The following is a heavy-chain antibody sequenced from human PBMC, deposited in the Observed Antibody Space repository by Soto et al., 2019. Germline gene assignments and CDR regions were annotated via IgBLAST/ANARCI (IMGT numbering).Heavy chain of an antibody. CDR3: ARGSRWYPRYFDL. J-gene: IGHJ2*01. V-gene: IGHV4-4*02. CDR1: GGSISSSNW. D-gene: IGHD6-13*01. Sequence: SETLSLTCAVSGGSISSSNWWSWVRQPPGKGLEWIGEIYHSGSTNYNPSLKSRVTISVDKSKNQFSLKLSSVTAADTAVYYCARGSRWYPRYFDLWGRGTLVTVSS. CDR2: IYHSGST.